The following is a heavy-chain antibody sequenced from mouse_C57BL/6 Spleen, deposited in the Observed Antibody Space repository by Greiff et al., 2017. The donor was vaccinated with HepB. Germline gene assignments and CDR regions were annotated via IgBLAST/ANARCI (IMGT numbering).Heavy chain of an antibody. CDR3: ARLLWPYAMDY. CDR1: GFTFSDYY. CDR2: INYDGSST. V-gene: IGHV5-16*01. Sequence: EVMLVESEGGLVQPGSPMKLSCTASGFTFSDYYMAWVRQVPEKGLEWVANINYDGSSTYYLDSLKSRFIISRDNAKNILYLQMSSLKSEDTATYYCARLLWPYAMDYWGQGTSVTVSS. J-gene: IGHJ4*01. D-gene: IGHD1-1*02.